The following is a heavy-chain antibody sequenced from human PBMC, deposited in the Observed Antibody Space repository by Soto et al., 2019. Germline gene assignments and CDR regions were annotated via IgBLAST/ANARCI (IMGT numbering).Heavy chain of an antibody. D-gene: IGHD3-22*01. V-gene: IGHV3-23*01. J-gene: IGHJ5*02. CDR3: AKFSSYDSSGYYFENWFDP. CDR2: ISGSGGST. CDR1: GFTFSSYA. Sequence: GGSLRLSCAASGFTFSSYAMSWVRQAPGKGLEWISAISGSGGSTYYADSVKGRFTISRDNSKNTLYLQMNSLRAEDTAVYYCAKFSSYDSSGYYFENWFDPWGQGTLVTVSS.